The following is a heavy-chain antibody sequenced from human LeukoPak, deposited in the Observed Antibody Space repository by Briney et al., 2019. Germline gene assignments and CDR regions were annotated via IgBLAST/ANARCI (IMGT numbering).Heavy chain of an antibody. CDR1: AGSINNYY. V-gene: IGHV4-59*01. CDR2: IYYSGST. Sequence: SETLSLTCTVSAGSINNYYWSWIRQPPGKGLEWIGYIYYSGSTNYNPSLKSRVTISVDTSKKQVSLNLSSVTAADTAVYYCARVAARYVGMYVWGQGTTVTVSS. D-gene: IGHD6-6*01. CDR3: ARVAARYVGMYV. J-gene: IGHJ6*02.